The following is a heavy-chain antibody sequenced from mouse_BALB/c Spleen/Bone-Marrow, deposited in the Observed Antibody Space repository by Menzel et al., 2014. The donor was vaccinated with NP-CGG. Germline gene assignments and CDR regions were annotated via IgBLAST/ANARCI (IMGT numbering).Heavy chain of an antibody. CDR2: IWRGGST. J-gene: IGHJ4*01. D-gene: IGHD1-2*01. CDR3: ARNSHYYGYYYAMDY. CDR1: GFSLTSYG. Sequence: VQLQQSGPGLVQPSQSLSITCTVSGFSLTSYGVHWVRQSPGKGLEWLGVIWRGGSTDYNAAFISRLSISKDNSKSQVFFKMNSLQANDTAIYYCARNSHYYGYYYAMDYWGQGTSVTVSS. V-gene: IGHV2-2*02.